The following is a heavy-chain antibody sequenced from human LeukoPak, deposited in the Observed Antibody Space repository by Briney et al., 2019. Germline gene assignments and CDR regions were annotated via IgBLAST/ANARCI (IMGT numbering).Heavy chain of an antibody. CDR3: ARDVGYCSGGSCYPGAFDI. J-gene: IGHJ3*02. D-gene: IGHD2-15*01. Sequence: SETLSLTCTVSGGSISSSSYYWGWIRQPPGKGLEWIGSIYYSGSTYYNPSLKSRVTISVDTSKNQFSLKLSSVTAADMAVYYCARDVGYCSGGSCYPGAFDIWGQGTMVTVSS. V-gene: IGHV4-39*07. CDR1: GGSISSSSYY. CDR2: IYYSGST.